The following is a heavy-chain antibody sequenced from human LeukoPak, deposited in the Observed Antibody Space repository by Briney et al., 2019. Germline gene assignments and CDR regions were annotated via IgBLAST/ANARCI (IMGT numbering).Heavy chain of an antibody. Sequence: SETLSLTCTVSGGSISSSSYYWDWIRQPPGKGLEWIGSIYYSGSTYYNPSLKSRVTISVDTSKNQFSLKLSSVTAADTAVYYCARQAPGYSYGYVYWGQGTLVTVSS. V-gene: IGHV4-39*01. J-gene: IGHJ4*02. CDR1: GGSISSSSYY. CDR2: IYYSGST. D-gene: IGHD5-18*01. CDR3: ARQAPGYSYGYVY.